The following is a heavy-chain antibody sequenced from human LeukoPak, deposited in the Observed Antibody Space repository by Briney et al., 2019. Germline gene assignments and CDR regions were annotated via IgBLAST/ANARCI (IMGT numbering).Heavy chain of an antibody. V-gene: IGHV3-66*01. CDR2: IYRGGKT. CDR3: TRVPYGYLGYYYYMDV. Sequence: GGSLRLSCGASGFTVSSNYMRWVRHAPGKGREWGAVIYRGGKTYYADSVTGRFPIPRDKSKNTLYLQMNSLRAEDTAVYYCTRVPYGYLGYYYYMDVWGKGTTVTISS. D-gene: IGHD5-18*01. J-gene: IGHJ6*03. CDR1: GFTVSSNY.